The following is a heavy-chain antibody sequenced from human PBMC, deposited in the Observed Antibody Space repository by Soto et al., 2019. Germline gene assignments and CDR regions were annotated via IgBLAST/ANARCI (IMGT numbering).Heavy chain of an antibody. J-gene: IGHJ4*02. CDR3: AKLPHDGSGSYYNVIRDY. V-gene: IGHV3-23*01. Sequence: SGGSLRLSCAASGFTFSSYAMSWVRQAPGKGLEWVSAISGSGGSTYYADSVKGRFTISRDNSKNTLYLQMNSLRAEDTAVYYCAKLPHDGSGSYYNVIRDYWGQGTLVTVSS. CDR1: GFTFSSYA. D-gene: IGHD3-10*01. CDR2: ISGSGGST.